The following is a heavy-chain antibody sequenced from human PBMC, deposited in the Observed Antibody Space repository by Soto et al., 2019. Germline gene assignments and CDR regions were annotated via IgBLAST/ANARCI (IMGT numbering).Heavy chain of an antibody. J-gene: IGHJ6*03. V-gene: IGHV3-21*01. CDR1: GFTFSSYA. CDR2: ISSSSSYI. D-gene: IGHD3-3*01. Sequence: PGGSLRLSCAASGFTFSSYAMSWVRQAPGKGLEWVSSISSSSSYIYYADSVKGRFTISRDNAKNSLYLQMNSLRAEDTAVYYCARDSGIRFLELDYYYYMDVWGKGTTVTVSS. CDR3: ARDSGIRFLELDYYYYMDV.